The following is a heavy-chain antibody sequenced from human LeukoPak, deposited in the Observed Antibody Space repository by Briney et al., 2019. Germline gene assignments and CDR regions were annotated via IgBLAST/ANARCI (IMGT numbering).Heavy chain of an antibody. J-gene: IGHJ6*02. Sequence: GGSLRLSCAASGFTFSSYWMSWVRQAPGKGLEWVALINPDGSERYYVDSVKGRFTISRDNAKNSLYLQMDSLRDDDTAMYFCTRDLAAVPGPRMDVWGQGTTVTVSS. CDR3: TRDLAAVPGPRMDV. CDR1: GFTFSSYW. CDR2: INPDGSER. V-gene: IGHV3-7*03. D-gene: IGHD6-19*01.